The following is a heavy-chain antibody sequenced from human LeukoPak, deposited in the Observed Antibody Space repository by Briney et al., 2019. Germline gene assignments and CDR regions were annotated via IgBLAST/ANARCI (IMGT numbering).Heavy chain of an antibody. Sequence: SETLSLTCAVYGGSFSGYYWSWIRQPPGKGLEWIGEINHSGSTNYNPSLKSRVTISVDTSKNQFSLKLSSVTAADTAVYYCARANPPVVVSRWPYYYMDVWGKGTTVTISS. CDR3: ARANPPVVVSRWPYYYMDV. J-gene: IGHJ6*03. CDR1: GGSFSGYY. D-gene: IGHD2-15*01. CDR2: INHSGST. V-gene: IGHV4-34*01.